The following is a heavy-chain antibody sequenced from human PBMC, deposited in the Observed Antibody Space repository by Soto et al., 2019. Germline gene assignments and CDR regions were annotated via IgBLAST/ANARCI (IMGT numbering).Heavy chain of an antibody. Sequence: PGGSLRLSCAASGFTFSTYAMSWVRQAPGKGLEWVSAISGSGSDTYHADSVKGRFTISRDNSISTLYLQMSSLRTEDTAVYYCAHPRGYGVFDAYDFWGQGAMVTVSS. CDR1: GFTFSTYA. CDR2: ISGSGSDT. J-gene: IGHJ3*01. CDR3: AHPRGYGVFDAYDF. D-gene: IGHD4-17*01. V-gene: IGHV3-23*01.